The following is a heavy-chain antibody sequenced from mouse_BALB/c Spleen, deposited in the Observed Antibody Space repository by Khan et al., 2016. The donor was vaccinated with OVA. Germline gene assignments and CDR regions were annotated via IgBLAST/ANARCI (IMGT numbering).Heavy chain of an antibody. CDR1: GYTFTDYW. CDR2: INPRNGRT. Sequence: QVQLKQSGAELVKPGTSVKLSCKASGYTFTDYWIHWVKQRPGQGLEWIGEINPRNGRTNYNEKVKTKAILTVDKSSSTAYMQLSSLTSEDSAVYHSAIEEYSYGSRRDFDFWGQGTTLTVSS. J-gene: IGHJ2*01. CDR3: AIEEYSYGSRRDFDF. V-gene: IGHV1S81*02. D-gene: IGHD1-1*01.